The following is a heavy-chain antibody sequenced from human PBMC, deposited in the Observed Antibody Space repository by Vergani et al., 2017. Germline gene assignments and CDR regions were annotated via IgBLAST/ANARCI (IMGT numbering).Heavy chain of an antibody. Sequence: QVQLVQSGAEVKKPGSSVKVSCKASGGTFSSFTISWVRQAPGQGLEWMGRIIPILGIANYAQKFQGRVTITAEKSTSTAYMELSSLRSEDTAVYYCARTPYYDQTYYFDYWGQGTLVTVSS. V-gene: IGHV1-69*02. J-gene: IGHJ4*02. CDR3: ARTPYYDQTYYFDY. D-gene: IGHD3-3*01. CDR1: GGTFSSFT. CDR2: IIPILGIA.